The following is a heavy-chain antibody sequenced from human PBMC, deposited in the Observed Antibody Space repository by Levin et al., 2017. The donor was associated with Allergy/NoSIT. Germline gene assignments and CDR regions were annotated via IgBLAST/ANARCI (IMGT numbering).Heavy chain of an antibody. J-gene: IGHJ4*02. CDR2: INPNSGAT. V-gene: IGHV1-2*02. CDR1: GYTFSGYY. CDR3: ARGSGLDGWHGLGTM. Sequence: GESLKISCKASGYTFSGYYMHWVRQAPGQGLEWMGWINPNSGATNHAEKFQGRVTMTRDTSINTAYIEVRRLRSEDTAIYYCARGSGLDGWHGLGTMWGQGTLVTVSS. D-gene: IGHD4/OR15-4a*01.